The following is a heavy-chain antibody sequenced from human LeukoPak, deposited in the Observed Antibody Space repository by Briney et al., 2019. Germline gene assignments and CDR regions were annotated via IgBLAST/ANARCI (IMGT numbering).Heavy chain of an antibody. D-gene: IGHD5-18*01. J-gene: IGHJ4*02. V-gene: IGHV3-30*04. CDR3: ARDDGPGYGPPFDY. CDR1: GFTFSSYA. Sequence: GGTLRLSCAASGFTFSSYAMHWVRQAPGKGLEWVAVISYDGSNKYYADSVKGRFTISRDNSKNTLYLQMNSLRAEDTAVYYCARDDGPGYGPPFDYWGQGTLVTVSS. CDR2: ISYDGSNK.